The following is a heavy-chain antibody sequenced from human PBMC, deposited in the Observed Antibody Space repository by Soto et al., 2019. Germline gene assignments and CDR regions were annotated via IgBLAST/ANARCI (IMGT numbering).Heavy chain of an antibody. D-gene: IGHD1-1*01. V-gene: IGHV4-34*01. J-gene: IGHJ3*02. CDR2: MSHRGGT. CDR1: GGFVSSGTYY. Sequence: QVQLQQWGAGLLKPSETLSLTCAVYGGFVSSGTYYWSWIRQPPGKGLEWIGEMSHRGGTHFNPSLNSRVTISVDTSKNKFPLKRSAVTAADTALYYCARVERGTATTVVDAFDIWGPGTMVTVSS. CDR3: ARVERGTATTVVDAFDI.